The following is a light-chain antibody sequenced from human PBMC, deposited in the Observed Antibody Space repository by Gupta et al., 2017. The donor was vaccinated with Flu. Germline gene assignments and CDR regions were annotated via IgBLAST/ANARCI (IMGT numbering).Light chain of an antibody. CDR1: SSDVGGYNY. CDR2: EVI. V-gene: IGLV2-14*01. Sequence: CTGTSSDVGGYNYVSWYQHHPGKAPKLMIYEVINRPSGVSNRFSGSKSGNTASLTISGLQAEDEADYYCSSYTSSNSLEFGGGTKLTVL. CDR3: SSYTSSNSLE. J-gene: IGLJ3*02.